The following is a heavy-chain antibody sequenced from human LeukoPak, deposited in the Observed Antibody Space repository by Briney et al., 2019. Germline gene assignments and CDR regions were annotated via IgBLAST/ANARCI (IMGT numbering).Heavy chain of an antibody. V-gene: IGHV4-59*01. D-gene: IGHD3-10*01. Sequence: PSETLSLTCTVSGGSISSYYWSWIRQPPGKGLEWIGYIYYSGSTNYNPSLKSRVTISVDTSKNQFSLKLSSVTAADTAVYYCARAHDPVYGSGSYYNEDYFDYWGQGTLVTVSS. CDR3: ARAHDPVYGSGSYYNEDYFDY. CDR2: IYYSGST. J-gene: IGHJ4*02. CDR1: GGSISSYY.